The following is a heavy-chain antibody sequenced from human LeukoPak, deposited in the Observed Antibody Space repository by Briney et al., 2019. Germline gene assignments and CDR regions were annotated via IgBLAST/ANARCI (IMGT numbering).Heavy chain of an antibody. Sequence: SETLSLTCSVSGDSITGYYWGWIRQPPGKGLEWIGNIYYTGNTYYNSSLKSRVTISLDTSKNQFSLTLNSVTAADTAVYYCARSRGGYGDYGSWFDPWGQGILVTVSS. CDR3: ARSRGGYGDYGSWFDP. CDR1: GDSITGYY. D-gene: IGHD3-16*01. CDR2: IYYTGNT. V-gene: IGHV4-39*07. J-gene: IGHJ5*02.